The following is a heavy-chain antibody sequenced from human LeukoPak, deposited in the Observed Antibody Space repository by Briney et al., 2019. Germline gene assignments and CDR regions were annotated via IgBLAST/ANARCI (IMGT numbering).Heavy chain of an antibody. J-gene: IGHJ6*02. CDR3: ARDRSGGPYYYYYYGMDV. CDR2: INAYNGHT. Sequence: ASVKVSCKAPRYTFTRYGISWVRQAPGQGLEWMGWINAYNGHTNYAQKLQGRVTMTTDTSTSTAYMELSRLRSDDTAVYYCARDRSGGPYYYYYYGMDVWGQGTTVTVSS. CDR1: RYTFTRYG. D-gene: IGHD3-10*01. V-gene: IGHV1-18*01.